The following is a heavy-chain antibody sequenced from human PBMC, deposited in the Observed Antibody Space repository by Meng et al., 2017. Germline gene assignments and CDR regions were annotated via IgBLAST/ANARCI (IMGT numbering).Heavy chain of an antibody. CDR3: ARRGADTVMVYYYYGMDV. Sequence: SVKVSCKASGGTFSSYAISWVRQAAGQGLEWMGGIIPIFGTANYAQKFQGRVTITTDESTSTAYMEMSSRRSEDTAVYYCARRGADTVMVYYYYGMDVWGQGTMVTVSS. CDR2: IIPIFGTA. CDR1: GGTFSSYA. J-gene: IGHJ6*02. V-gene: IGHV1-69*05. D-gene: IGHD5-18*01.